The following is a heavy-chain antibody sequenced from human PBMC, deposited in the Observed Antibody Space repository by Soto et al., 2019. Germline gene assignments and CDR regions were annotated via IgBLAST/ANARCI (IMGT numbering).Heavy chain of an antibody. Sequence: SETLSLTCTVSGGSISSGGYYWTWIRQHPGKGLEWIGYIYYSGSTYYNPSLKSRVTISVDTSKNQFSLKLSSVTAADTAVYYCMLGSGWKDFDYWGQGTLVTVSS. CDR2: IYYSGST. V-gene: IGHV4-31*08. D-gene: IGHD3-22*01. CDR3: MLGSGWKDFDY. J-gene: IGHJ4*02. CDR1: GGSISSGGYY.